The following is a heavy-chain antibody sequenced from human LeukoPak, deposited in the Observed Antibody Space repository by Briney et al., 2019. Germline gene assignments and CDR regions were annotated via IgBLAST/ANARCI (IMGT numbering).Heavy chain of an antibody. Sequence: ASVKVSCKASGYTFTSYGISWVRQAAGQGLEWMGLISAYNGNTNYAQKLQGRVTMTTDTSTSTAYMELRSLRSDDTAVYYCARDCHGSTSCYTRGGAFDIWGQGTMVTVSS. CDR2: ISAYNGNT. J-gene: IGHJ3*02. CDR1: GYTFTSYG. CDR3: ARDCHGSTSCYTRGGAFDI. D-gene: IGHD2-2*02. V-gene: IGHV1-18*01.